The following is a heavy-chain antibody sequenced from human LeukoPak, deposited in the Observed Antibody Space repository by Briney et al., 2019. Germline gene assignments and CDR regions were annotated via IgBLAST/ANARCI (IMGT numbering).Heavy chain of an antibody. D-gene: IGHD1-26*01. CDR3: ARGGPSGSFDY. CDR1: GFTFRSYW. J-gene: IGHJ4*02. CDR2: IKQDGSEK. V-gene: IGHV3-7*04. Sequence: GGSLRLSCAASGFTFRSYWMSWVRQAPGKGLEWVANIKQDGSEKYYVDSVKGRFTISRDNAKNSLYLQMNSLRAEDTAVYYCARGGPSGSFDYWGQGTLVTVSS.